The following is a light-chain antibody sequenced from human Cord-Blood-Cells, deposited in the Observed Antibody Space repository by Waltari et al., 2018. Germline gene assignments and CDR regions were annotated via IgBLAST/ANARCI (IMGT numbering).Light chain of an antibody. CDR1: QSVSRY. J-gene: IGKJ4*01. CDR2: AAS. CDR3: QQRSNWPLT. V-gene: IGKV3-11*01. Sequence: EIVLTQSPATLSLSPGERATLSCRASQSVSRYLAWSQQKPGQAPRLLLYAASTRATGIPARFSGSGSGTDFTLTISSLEPEDFAVYYCQQRSNWPLTFGGGTKVEIK.